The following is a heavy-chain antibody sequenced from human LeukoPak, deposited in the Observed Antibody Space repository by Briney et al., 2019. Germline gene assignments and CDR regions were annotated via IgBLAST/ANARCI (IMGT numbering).Heavy chain of an antibody. CDR2: VRNKANSYTT. CDR1: GFTFSDHY. V-gene: IGHV3-72*01. J-gene: IGHJ4*02. CDR3: ARSGEAAETRLDY. D-gene: IGHD1-26*01. Sequence: PRGSLRLSCAASGFTFSDHYMDWVRQAPGKGLEWVGRVRNKANSYTTVYAASVKGRFTISRDNSKNTVYLQMNSLRAEDTAVYYCARSGEAAETRLDYWGQGTLVTVSS.